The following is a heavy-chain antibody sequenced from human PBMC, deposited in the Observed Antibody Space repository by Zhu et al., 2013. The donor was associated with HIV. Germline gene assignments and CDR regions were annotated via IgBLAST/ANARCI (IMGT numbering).Heavy chain of an antibody. CDR3: AREDKGSTLYGSGRLYYFDY. CDR2: AYSSDIT. D-gene: IGHD3-10*01. Sequence: QVQLQESGPGLVKPSQTLSLTCAVSGASVSSRDSFWSWLRQHPGKGLEWIGYAYSSDITHYNPSLKSRLTIALDTSNNQFSLKLSSVTAADTAVYYCAREDKGSTLYGSGRLYYFDYWGQGTLVTVSS. J-gene: IGHJ4*02. V-gene: IGHV4-31*11. CDR1: GASVSSRDSF.